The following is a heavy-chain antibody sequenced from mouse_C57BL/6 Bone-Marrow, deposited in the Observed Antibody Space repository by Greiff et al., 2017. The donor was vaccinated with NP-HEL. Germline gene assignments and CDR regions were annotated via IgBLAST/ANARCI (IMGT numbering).Heavy chain of an antibody. CDR3: TRGPPWFAY. D-gene: IGHD6-1*01. Sequence: EVKLMESGGGLVKPGGSLKLSCAASGFTFSSYTMSWVRQTPEKRLEWVATISSGGSYTYYPDSVKGRFTISRDNAKNTLYLQMSSLKSEDTAMYYCTRGPPWFAYWGQGTLVTVSA. CDR2: ISSGGSYT. V-gene: IGHV5-6-4*01. J-gene: IGHJ3*01. CDR1: GFTFSSYT.